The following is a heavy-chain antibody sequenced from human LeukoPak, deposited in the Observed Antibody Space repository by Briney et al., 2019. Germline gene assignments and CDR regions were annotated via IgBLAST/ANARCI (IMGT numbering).Heavy chain of an antibody. CDR1: GGTFSSYA. Sequence: ASVKVSCKASGGTFSSYAISWVRHAPGQGLEWMGWINPNSGGTNYAQKFQGRVTMTRDTSISIAYMELSRLRSDDTAVYYCARGELVATYYDFWSGYSDSGWFDPWGQGTLVTVSS. D-gene: IGHD3-3*01. CDR2: INPNSGGT. V-gene: IGHV1-2*02. CDR3: ARGELVATYYDFWSGYSDSGWFDP. J-gene: IGHJ5*02.